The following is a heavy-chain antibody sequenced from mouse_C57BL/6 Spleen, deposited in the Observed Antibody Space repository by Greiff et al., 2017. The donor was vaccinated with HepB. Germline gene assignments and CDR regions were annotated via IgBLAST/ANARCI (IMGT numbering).Heavy chain of an antibody. D-gene: IGHD1-1*01. Sequence: EVKLMESGGGLVKPGGSLKLSCAASGFTFSDYGMHWVRQAPEKGLEWVAYISSGSSTIYYADTVKGRFTISRDNAKNTLFLQMTSLRSEDTAMYYCARDYGSSLHGYFDVWGTGTTVTVSS. CDR3: ARDYGSSLHGYFDV. J-gene: IGHJ1*03. V-gene: IGHV5-17*01. CDR2: ISSGSSTI. CDR1: GFTFSDYG.